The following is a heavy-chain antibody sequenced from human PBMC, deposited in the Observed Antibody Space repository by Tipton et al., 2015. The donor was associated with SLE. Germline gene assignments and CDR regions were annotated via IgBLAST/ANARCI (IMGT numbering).Heavy chain of an antibody. CDR1: GFTFDDYG. CDR2: ISSSSSYI. Sequence: SLRLSCAASGFTFDDYGMNWVRQAPGKGLEWVSSISSSSSYIYYADSVKGRFTISRDNAKNSLYLQMNSLRAEDTAVYYCARYSAAGTPPFDYWGQGTLVTVSS. CDR3: ARYSAAGTPPFDY. V-gene: IGHV3-21*01. J-gene: IGHJ4*02. D-gene: IGHD6-13*01.